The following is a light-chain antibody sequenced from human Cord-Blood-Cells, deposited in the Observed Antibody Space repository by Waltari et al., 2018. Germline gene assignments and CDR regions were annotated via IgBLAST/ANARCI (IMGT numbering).Light chain of an antibody. J-gene: IGKJ2*01. CDR3: QQYNSYSRET. CDR1: QSISSW. V-gene: IGKV1-5*01. Sequence: DIQMTQSPSTLSASVGDRVTITCRASQSISSWLAWYQQKPGKAPKLLIYDASSLESGVPARCSGSGSGTEFTLTISSLQPDDFATYYCQQYNSYSRETFGQGTKLEIK. CDR2: DAS.